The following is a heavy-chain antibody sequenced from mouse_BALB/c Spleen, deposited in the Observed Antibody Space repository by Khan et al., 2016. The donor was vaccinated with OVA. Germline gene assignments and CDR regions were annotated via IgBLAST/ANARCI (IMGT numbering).Heavy chain of an antibody. Sequence: QVQLKESGPGLVAPSQNLSITCTVSGFSLSDYGVSWIRQPPGKGLAWLGVIWGGGTTYYNSALKSRLSISKDNSKSQVFLKMSSLQSDDTAMYYCAKGVWSYYYTLDYWGQGTSVTVSS. V-gene: IGHV2-6-5*01. J-gene: IGHJ4*01. CDR1: GFSLSDYG. CDR3: AKGVWSYYYTLDY. CDR2: IWGGGTT.